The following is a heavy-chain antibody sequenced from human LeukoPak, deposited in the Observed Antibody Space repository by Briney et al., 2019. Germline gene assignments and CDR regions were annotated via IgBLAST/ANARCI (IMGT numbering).Heavy chain of an antibody. Sequence: ASVKVSCKASGYTFTSYGISWVRQAPGQGLEWMGWISAHNGNTNYAQKLQGRVTMTTDTSTSTAYMELRSLRSDDTAVYYCATGGGYDFWSGYRYFDYWGQGTLVIVSS. D-gene: IGHD3-3*01. V-gene: IGHV1-18*01. J-gene: IGHJ4*02. CDR3: ATGGGYDFWSGYRYFDY. CDR1: GYTFTSYG. CDR2: ISAHNGNT.